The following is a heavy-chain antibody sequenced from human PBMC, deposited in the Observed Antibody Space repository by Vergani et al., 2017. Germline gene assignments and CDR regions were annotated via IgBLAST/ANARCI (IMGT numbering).Heavy chain of an antibody. CDR2: IYYSGST. J-gene: IGHJ3*02. CDR3: ARXIVPPVPDDAFDI. CDR1: GGSISSSSYY. V-gene: IGHV4-39*01. D-gene: IGHD2/OR15-2a*01. Sequence: QLQLQESGPGLVKPSETLFLTCTVSGGSISSSSYYWGWIRQPPGKGLEWIGSIYYSGSTYYNPSLKSRVTISVDTSKNQFSLKLSSVTAADTAVYYCARXIVPPVPDDAFDIWGQGTMVTVSS.